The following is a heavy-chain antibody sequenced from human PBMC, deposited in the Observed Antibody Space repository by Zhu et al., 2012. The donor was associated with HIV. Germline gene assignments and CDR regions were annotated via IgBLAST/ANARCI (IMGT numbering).Heavy chain of an antibody. CDR1: GYSISSGYY. CDR3: AREYRLILDYFDY. D-gene: IGHD3-16*02. V-gene: IGHV4-38-2*02. Sequence: QVQLQESGPGLVKPSETLSLTCAVSGYSISSGYYWGWIRQPPGKGLEWIGSIYHSGSTYYNPSLKSRVTISVDTSKNQFSLKLSSVTAADTAVYYCAREYRLILDYFDYVGPGNPGHRLL. CDR2: IYHSGST. J-gene: IGHJ4*02.